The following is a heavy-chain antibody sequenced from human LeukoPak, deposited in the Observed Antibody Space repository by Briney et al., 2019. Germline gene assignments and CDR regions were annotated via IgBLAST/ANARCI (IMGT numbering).Heavy chain of an antibody. V-gene: IGHV3-30*02. J-gene: IGHJ4*02. D-gene: IGHD3-16*01. CDR1: GFTFSNYG. Sequence: GGSLRLSCAASGFTFSNYGMHWVRQAPGKGLEWVTFIRFDGTNEYSADSVKGRFTISRDNSKNTLYLQMNSLRVEDTAVYYCARDFLSLGESGGLDYWGQGTLVTVSS. CDR2: IRFDGTNE. CDR3: ARDFLSLGESGGLDY.